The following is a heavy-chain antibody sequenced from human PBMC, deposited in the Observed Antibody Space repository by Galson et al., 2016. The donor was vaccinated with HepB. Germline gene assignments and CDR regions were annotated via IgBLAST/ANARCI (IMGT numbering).Heavy chain of an antibody. CDR1: GDSISSSNSY. Sequence: SETLSLTCTVSGDSISSSNSYWGWIRQSPGRGLESIASVHYSGTTYYKSSLRGRVTMSIDTSRNQFSLRLNSLTAADTAVYYCARHVTPSGSYSIDYWGQGTRVTVSS. CDR2: VHYSGTT. CDR3: ARHVTPSGSYSIDY. J-gene: IGHJ4*02. V-gene: IGHV4-39*01. D-gene: IGHD1-26*01.